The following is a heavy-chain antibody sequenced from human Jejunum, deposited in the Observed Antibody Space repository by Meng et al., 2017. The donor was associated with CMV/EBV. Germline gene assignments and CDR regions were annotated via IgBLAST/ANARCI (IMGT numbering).Heavy chain of an antibody. CDR2: IIPILGIA. J-gene: IGHJ4*02. D-gene: IGHD4-11*01. V-gene: IGHV1-69*10. Sequence: SGGTFSSYAISWVRQAPGQGLEWMGGIIPILGIANYAQKFQGRVTITADKSTSTAYMELSSLRSEDTAVYYCARGLGHASNNSHDYWGQGMQVTVSS. CDR1: GGTFSSYA. CDR3: ARGLGHASNNSHDY.